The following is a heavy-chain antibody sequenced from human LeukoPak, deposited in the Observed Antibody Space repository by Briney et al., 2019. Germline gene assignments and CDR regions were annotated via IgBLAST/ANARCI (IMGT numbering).Heavy chain of an antibody. J-gene: IGHJ4*02. CDR3: ARDKPGGYCVDY. V-gene: IGHV3-48*02. Sequence: GGSLRLSCAASGFTFSVYSMNWVRQAPGKGLEWVSYIDGSSGSIYYADSVKGRFAISRDNAKNSLSLQMNSLRDKDTAVYYCARDKPGGYCVDYWGQGTLVTVSS. D-gene: IGHD2-21*01. CDR1: GFTFSVYS. CDR2: IDGSSGSI.